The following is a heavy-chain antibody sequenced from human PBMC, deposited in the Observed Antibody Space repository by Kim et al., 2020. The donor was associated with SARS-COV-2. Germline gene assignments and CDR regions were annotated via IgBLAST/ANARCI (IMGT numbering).Heavy chain of an antibody. CDR3: ARDYDGSGSSYNWFDP. D-gene: IGHD3-10*01. J-gene: IGHJ5*02. V-gene: IGHV4-61*01. CDR1: GGSVGTGSYY. CDR2: IYYSGCT. Sequence: SETLSLTCTVSGGSVGTGSYYWSWIRQPPGKGLEWIGYIYYSGCTNYNPSLKSRVTISVDTPKNQFLLKLSSVTAADTAMYYCARDYDGSGSSYNWFDPWGQGTLVTVSS.